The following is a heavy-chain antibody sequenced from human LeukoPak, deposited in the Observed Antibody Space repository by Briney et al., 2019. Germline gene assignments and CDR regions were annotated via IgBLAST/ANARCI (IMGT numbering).Heavy chain of an antibody. CDR3: ASSMAAADPLDYYYGMDV. D-gene: IGHD6-13*01. Sequence: GGSLTLSCAASGFTFSSYAMRWVRQAPGKGLEYDSAISSNGGSTYYANSVKGRFTISRDNSKNTLYLQMGSLRAEDMAVYYCASSMAAADPLDYYYGMDVWGQGTTVTVSS. V-gene: IGHV3-64*01. J-gene: IGHJ6*02. CDR1: GFTFSSYA. CDR2: ISSNGGST.